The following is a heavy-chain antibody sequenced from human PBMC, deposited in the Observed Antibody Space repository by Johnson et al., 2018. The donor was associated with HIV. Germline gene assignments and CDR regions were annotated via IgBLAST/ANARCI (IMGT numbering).Heavy chain of an antibody. CDR2: ISYDGSNK. CDR3: AKDCVGVWWSRAFDI. Sequence: QVHLVESGGGVVQPGRSLRLSCAASGFTFSSYAMHWVRQAPGKGLEWVAVISYDGSNKYYADSVKGRFTISRDNSKNTLYLQMNNLRAEDTAMYYCAKDCVGVWWSRAFDIWGQGTMVTVSS. J-gene: IGHJ3*02. D-gene: IGHD2-21*01. V-gene: IGHV3-30-3*01. CDR1: GFTFSSYA.